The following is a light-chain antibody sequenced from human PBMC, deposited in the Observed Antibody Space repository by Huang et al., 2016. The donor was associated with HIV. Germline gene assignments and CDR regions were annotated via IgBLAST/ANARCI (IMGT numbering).Light chain of an antibody. CDR3: LQDYNYPWT. CDR2: AAS. CDR1: QDIRND. Sequence: AIQMPHSPSSLSASVGARVTITCRANQDIRNDLGWYQQKPGKAPKLLIYAASSLQSGVPSRFSGSGSGTDFTLTISSLQPEDFATYYCLQDYNYPWTFGQGTKVEIK. V-gene: IGKV1-6*01. J-gene: IGKJ1*01.